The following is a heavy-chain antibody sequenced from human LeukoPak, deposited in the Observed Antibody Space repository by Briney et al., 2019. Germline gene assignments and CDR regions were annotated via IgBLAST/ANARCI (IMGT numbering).Heavy chain of an antibody. V-gene: IGHV3-9*01. J-gene: IGHJ4*02. CDR2: ITWNSDTL. Sequence: GGSLRLSCEVSGFTFNGYTMHWVRQAPGRGLEWVSSITWNSDTLKYAGSVKGRFTISRDNTKNSLYLQMNNLRFDDTAFYFCAKDKRAAATGRFDSWGQGTLVTVSS. CDR3: AKDKRAAATGRFDS. CDR1: GFTFNGYT. D-gene: IGHD6-13*01.